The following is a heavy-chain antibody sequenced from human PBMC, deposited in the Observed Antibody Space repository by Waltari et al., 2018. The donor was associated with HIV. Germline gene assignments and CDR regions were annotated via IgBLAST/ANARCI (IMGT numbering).Heavy chain of an antibody. J-gene: IGHJ4*02. CDR2: ISYDGSNK. D-gene: IGHD3-9*01. V-gene: IGHV3-30*18. CDR1: GFTFSSDG. CDR3: AKDRQKIGYYDILTGYLDY. Sequence: QVQLVESGGGVVQPRRSLRLSCAASGFTFSSDGMHWVRQAPGKGLEWVAVISYDGSNKYYADSVKGRFTSSRDNSKNTLYLQMNSLRAEDTAVYYCAKDRQKIGYYDILTGYLDYWGQGTLVTVSS.